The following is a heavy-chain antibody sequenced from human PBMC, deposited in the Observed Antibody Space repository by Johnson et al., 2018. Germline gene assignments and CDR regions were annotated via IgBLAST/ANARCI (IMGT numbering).Heavy chain of an antibody. J-gene: IGHJ6*03. CDR2: MNPNSGNP. D-gene: IGHD3-22*01. CDR3: ARRESGFGYYYMDV. Sequence: QVQLVESGAEVKKPGASVKVSCKASGYTFTSYDINWVRQATGQGLEWMGWMNPNSGNPGYAQKFQGRVTMTRNTSITTAYMELSSLRSEDTAVYYCARRESGFGYYYMDVWGKGTTVTVSS. CDR1: GYTFTSYD. V-gene: IGHV1-8*01.